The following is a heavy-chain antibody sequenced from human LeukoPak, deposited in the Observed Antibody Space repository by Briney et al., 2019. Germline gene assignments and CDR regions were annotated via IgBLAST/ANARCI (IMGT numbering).Heavy chain of an antibody. CDR2: IIPIFGTA. V-gene: IGHV1-69*13. CDR3: ARDLVSIAARPLDY. D-gene: IGHD6-6*01. Sequence: GASVKVSCKASGGTFSSYAISWVRQAPGQGLEWMGGIIPIFGTANYAQKFQGRVTITADESTSTAYMELSSLRSDDTAVYYCARDLVSIAARPLDYWGQGTLVTVSS. CDR1: GGTFSSYA. J-gene: IGHJ4*02.